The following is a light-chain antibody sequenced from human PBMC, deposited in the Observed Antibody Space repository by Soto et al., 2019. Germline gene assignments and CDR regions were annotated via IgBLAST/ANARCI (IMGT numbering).Light chain of an antibody. CDR2: WAS. J-gene: IGKJ4*01. V-gene: IGKV4-1*01. CDR3: QQYYSAPLT. Sequence: DIVMTQSPDSLAVSLGERATINCKSSRNILYSSNNKNYLAWYQQKTGQPPKLLIYWASTRESGVPDRFSGSGSGTDFTLTISSLQAEDVAVYYCQQYYSAPLTFGGGTKVEIK. CDR1: RNILYSSNNKNY.